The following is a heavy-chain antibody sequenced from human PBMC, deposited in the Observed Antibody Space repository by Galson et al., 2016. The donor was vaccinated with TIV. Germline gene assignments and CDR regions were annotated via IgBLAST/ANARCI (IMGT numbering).Heavy chain of an antibody. CDR3: ARDAGKYYHACDI. CDR2: IYYSGST. V-gene: IGHV4-30-4*01. D-gene: IGHD1-14*01. Sequence: LSLTCSVFGGSISDGDYYWSWIRQPPGEGLEWIGNIYYSGSTNLNPSLRSRLTMSVDRSRNLFSLNLYSVTAADTAVYYCARDAGKYYHACDIWGQGTMVAVSS. J-gene: IGHJ3*02. CDR1: GGSISDGDYY.